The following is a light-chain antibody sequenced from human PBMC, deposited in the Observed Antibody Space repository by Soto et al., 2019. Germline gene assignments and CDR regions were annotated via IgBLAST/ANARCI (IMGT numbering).Light chain of an antibody. J-gene: IGKJ4*01. CDR3: LQHNSYPLT. V-gene: IGKV1-17*01. CDR2: AAS. CDR1: QGIRND. Sequence: DIQMTQSPSSLSASVGDRVTITCRANQGIRNDLVWYQQKPGKAPKRLIYAASTLYSGVPSRFSGSGSGTEFTLTISSLQPEDFATYYCLQHNSYPLTFGGGTKVEIK.